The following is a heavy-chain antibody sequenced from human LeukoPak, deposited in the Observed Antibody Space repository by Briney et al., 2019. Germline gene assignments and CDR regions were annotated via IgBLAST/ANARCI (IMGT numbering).Heavy chain of an antibody. CDR2: LSGSGGTT. CDR3: AKDVLDSINWSRGDY. V-gene: IGHV3-23*01. CDR1: GFTFSSYA. J-gene: IGHJ4*02. D-gene: IGHD6-13*01. Sequence: GGSLILSCAASGFTFSSYAMSWVRQPPGKGLEWVSSLSGSGGTTYYADSVKGRFTISRDNANNRLYLQMNIVRAEDTALYYCAKDVLDSINWSRGDYWGQGTLVTVSS.